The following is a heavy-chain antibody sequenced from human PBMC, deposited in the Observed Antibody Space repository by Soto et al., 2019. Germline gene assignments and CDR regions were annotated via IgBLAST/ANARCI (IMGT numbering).Heavy chain of an antibody. CDR3: ARFDYYDSSSYLDFGPK. D-gene: IGHD3-22*01. CDR2: INPSGGST. CDR1: GYTFTSYY. Sequence: ASVKVSCKASGYTFTSYYMHWVRQAPGQGLEWMGIINPSGGSTSYAQKFQGRVTMTRDTSTSTVYMELSSPRSEDTAVYYCARFDYYDSSSYLDFGPKWGQGTPVTVSS. J-gene: IGHJ4*02. V-gene: IGHV1-46*01.